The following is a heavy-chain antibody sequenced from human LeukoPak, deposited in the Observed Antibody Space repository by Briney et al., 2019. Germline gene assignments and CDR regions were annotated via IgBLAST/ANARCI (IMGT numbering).Heavy chain of an antibody. Sequence: LPGGSLRLSCAASGFTFSSYAMTWVRQASGKGLEWVSVISGSGGSTYYADSVKGRFTISRDNSKNTLYLQMNSLRAEDTAVYYCAREGPYSSSSFFDYWGQGILVTVSS. CDR2: ISGSGGST. J-gene: IGHJ4*02. D-gene: IGHD6-6*01. CDR3: AREGPYSSSSFFDY. CDR1: GFTFSSYA. V-gene: IGHV3-23*01.